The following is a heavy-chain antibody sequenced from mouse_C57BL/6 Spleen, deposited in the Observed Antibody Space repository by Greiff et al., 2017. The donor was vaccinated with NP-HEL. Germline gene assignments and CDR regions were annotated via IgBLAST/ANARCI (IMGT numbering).Heavy chain of an antibody. Sequence: QVQLKESGPELVKPGASVKISCKASGYAFSSSWMNWVKQRPGKGLEWIGRIYPGDGDTNYNGKFKGKATLTADKSSSTAYMQLSSLTSEDSAVYFCARGDYYYGSSSGWFAYWGQGTLVTVSA. V-gene: IGHV1-82*01. D-gene: IGHD1-1*01. J-gene: IGHJ3*01. CDR3: ARGDYYYGSSSGWFAY. CDR1: GYAFSSSW. CDR2: IYPGDGDT.